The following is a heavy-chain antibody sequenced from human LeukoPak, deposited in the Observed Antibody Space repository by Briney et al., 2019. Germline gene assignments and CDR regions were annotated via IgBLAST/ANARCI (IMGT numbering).Heavy chain of an antibody. J-gene: IGHJ6*03. V-gene: IGHV3-7*01. CDR3: ARGSRGSYMDV. CDR2: IKQDGSEK. CDR1: GFTFSSYW. D-gene: IGHD3-10*01. Sequence: GGSLRLSCAASGFTFSSYWMSWVRQAPGKGLEWVANIKQDGSEKYYVDSVKGRFTISRDNAKNSLYLQMNSLRAGDTAVYYCARGSRGSYMDVWGKGTTVTVSS.